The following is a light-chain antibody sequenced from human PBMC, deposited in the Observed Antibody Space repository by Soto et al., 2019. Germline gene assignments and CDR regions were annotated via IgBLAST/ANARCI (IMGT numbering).Light chain of an antibody. Sequence: DIQMTQSPSSLSASVGDRVTISCRASQGISDYLSWFQQKPGEAPKLLINTASTWQSGVPIRFSGAGSRTHFSLTISGLQPEDSATYYCQQTYSFPWTFGQGTRVDIK. CDR2: TAS. CDR1: QGISDY. CDR3: QQTYSFPWT. J-gene: IGKJ1*01. V-gene: IGKV1-39*01.